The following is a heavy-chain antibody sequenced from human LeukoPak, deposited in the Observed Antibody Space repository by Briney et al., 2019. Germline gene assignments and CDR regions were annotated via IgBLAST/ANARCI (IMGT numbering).Heavy chain of an antibody. Sequence: GGSLRLSCAASGFTFATHGMSWVRQVPGKGLEWVSAISVGGLYTYYADSVRGRFTISRDNSKSTLCLQMNSLRAEDTAVYYCAKQLGYCSDGSCYFPYWGQGTLVTVSS. D-gene: IGHD2-15*01. V-gene: IGHV3-23*01. CDR2: ISVGGLYT. J-gene: IGHJ4*02. CDR3: AKQLGYCSDGSCYFPY. CDR1: GFTFATHG.